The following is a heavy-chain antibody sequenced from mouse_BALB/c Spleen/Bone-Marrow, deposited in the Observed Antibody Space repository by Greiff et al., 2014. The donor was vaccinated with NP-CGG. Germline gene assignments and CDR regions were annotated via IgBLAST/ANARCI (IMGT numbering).Heavy chain of an antibody. V-gene: IGHV1-82*01. CDR3: ARSAYYGSSYGAMDY. CDR2: IYPGDGDT. D-gene: IGHD1-1*01. CDR1: GYAFSSSW. Sequence: QVQLQQSGPELVKPGASVKISCTGSGYAFSSSWMNWVKQRPGQGLEWIGRIYPGDGDTNSNRRFKGKATLTADRSSNTAYMQLSSLTSVDSAVYFCARSAYYGSSYGAMDYWGQGTSVTVSS. J-gene: IGHJ4*01.